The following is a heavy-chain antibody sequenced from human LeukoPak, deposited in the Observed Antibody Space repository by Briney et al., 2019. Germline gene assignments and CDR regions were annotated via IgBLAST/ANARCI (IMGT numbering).Heavy chain of an antibody. CDR1: GYTFTSYG. J-gene: IGHJ4*02. CDR3: AREVYCSSTSCPED. Sequence: ASVKVSCKASGYTFTSYGISWVRQAPGQGLEWMGWISAYNGNTNYAQKFQGRVTMTRDTSISTAYMELSRLRSDDTAVYYCAREVYCSSTSCPEDWGQGTLVTVSS. CDR2: ISAYNGNT. V-gene: IGHV1-18*01. D-gene: IGHD2-2*01.